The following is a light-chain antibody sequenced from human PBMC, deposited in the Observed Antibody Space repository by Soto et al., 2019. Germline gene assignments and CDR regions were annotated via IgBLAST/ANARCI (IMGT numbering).Light chain of an antibody. CDR1: RDVGSD. J-gene: IGKJ1*01. Sequence: QITLTPTSLSASVGEKIIITCRASRDVGSDVSWYQQKPGQAPKLLIYAASNLYTGVPSRFSGSRSGTEFTLTISSLQPEDFASYYCLQDYGDSWTFGQGTKVAIK. CDR3: LQDYGDSWT. CDR2: AAS. V-gene: IGKV1-6*01.